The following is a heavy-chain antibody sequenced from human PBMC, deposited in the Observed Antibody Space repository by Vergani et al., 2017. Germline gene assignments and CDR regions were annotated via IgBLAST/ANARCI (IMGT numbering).Heavy chain of an antibody. CDR3: ARHSTVEWLVKLGWIDP. D-gene: IGHD6-19*01. J-gene: IGHJ5*02. V-gene: IGHV4-39*01. Sequence: QVQLQESGPGLVKPSQTLSLTCTVSGGSISSGDYYWSWIRQPPGKGLEWIASIYYSGSTYYNPSLKSRVTISVDTSKNQFSLKLSSVTAADTAVYFCARHSTVEWLVKLGWIDPCGQGILVTVSS. CDR1: GGSISSGDYY. CDR2: IYYSGST.